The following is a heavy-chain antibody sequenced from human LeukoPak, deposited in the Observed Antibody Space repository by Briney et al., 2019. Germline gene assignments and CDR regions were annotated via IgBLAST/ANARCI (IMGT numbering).Heavy chain of an antibody. CDR1: GFTFSSYT. V-gene: IGHV3-23*01. D-gene: IGHD1-26*01. J-gene: IGHJ4*02. CDR3: ARDSVGVPTDFDY. CDR2: ITTGDGNT. Sequence: GGSLRLSCTASGFTFSSYTMTWVRQAPGKGLKWVSTITTGDGNTYYADSVKGRFTVSRDDSKNTLYLQMNSLRAEDTAVYYCARDSVGVPTDFDYWGQGTLVTVSS.